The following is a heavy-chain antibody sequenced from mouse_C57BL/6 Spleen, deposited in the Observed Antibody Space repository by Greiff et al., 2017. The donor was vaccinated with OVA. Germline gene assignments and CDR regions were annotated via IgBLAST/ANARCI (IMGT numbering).Heavy chain of an antibody. Sequence: DVKLVESEGGLVQPGSSMKLSCTASGFTFSDYYMAWVRQVPEKGLEWVANINYDGSSTYYLDSLKSRFIISRDNAKNILYLQMSSLKSEDTATYYCARGDYDYGSDGYFDVWGTGTTVTVSS. D-gene: IGHD2-4*01. CDR1: GFTFSDYY. J-gene: IGHJ1*03. CDR3: ARGDYDYGSDGYFDV. V-gene: IGHV5-16*01. CDR2: INYDGSST.